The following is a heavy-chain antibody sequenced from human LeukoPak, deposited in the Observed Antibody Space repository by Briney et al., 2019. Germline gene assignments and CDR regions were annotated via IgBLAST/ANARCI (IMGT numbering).Heavy chain of an antibody. CDR2: IIPIFGTA. CDR3: ARGGSYGPYWYFDL. J-gene: IGHJ2*01. CDR1: GGTFSSYA. Sequence: GASVKVSCKASGGTFSSYAISWVRQAPGQGLEWMGGIIPIFGTANYAQSFQGRVTITADESTGTAYMELSSLRSEDTAVYYCARGGSYGPYWYFDLWGRGTLVTVSS. D-gene: IGHD5-18*01. V-gene: IGHV1-69*13.